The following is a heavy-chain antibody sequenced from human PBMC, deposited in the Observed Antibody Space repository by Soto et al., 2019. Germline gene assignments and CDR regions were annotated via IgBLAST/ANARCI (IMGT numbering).Heavy chain of an antibody. D-gene: IGHD6-6*01. CDR2: IRPDGSDK. Sequence: VQLVESGGGLVQPGGSLRLSCAASGFSFSNYCMSWVRQAPGKGLEWVAYIRPDGSDKYYVDSVKGRFTISRDNARKSLYLQRDSLRAEDTAMYYCARDWINQSSGRGIDYWGLGTPLTVSS. CDR1: GFSFSNYC. CDR3: ARDWINQSSGRGIDY. J-gene: IGHJ4*02. V-gene: IGHV3-7*01.